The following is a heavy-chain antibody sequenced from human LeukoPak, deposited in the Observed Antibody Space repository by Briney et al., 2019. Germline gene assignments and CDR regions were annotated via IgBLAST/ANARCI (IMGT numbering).Heavy chain of an antibody. V-gene: IGHV1-24*01. Sequence: ASVKVSCKVSGYTLTELSMHWVRQAPGKGLEWMGGFDPEDGETIYAQKFQGRVTMTEDTSTDTAYMELSSLRSGDTAVYYCATAGVEIVVVPYAPFDYWGQGTLVTVSS. CDR2: FDPEDGET. D-gene: IGHD3-22*01. J-gene: IGHJ4*02. CDR1: GYTLTELS. CDR3: ATAGVEIVVVPYAPFDY.